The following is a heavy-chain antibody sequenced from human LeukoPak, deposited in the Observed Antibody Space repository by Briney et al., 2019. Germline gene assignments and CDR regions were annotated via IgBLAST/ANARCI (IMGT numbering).Heavy chain of an antibody. CDR1: GYTFTGYY. CDR2: INPNSGGT. J-gene: IGHJ5*02. V-gene: IGHV1-2*02. D-gene: IGHD2-2*02. CDR3: ARDVAGYCSSTSCYSWFDP. Sequence: ASVKVSCKASGYTFTGYYMHWVRQAPGQGLEWMGWINPNSGGTNYAQKFQGRVTMTRDTSISTAYVELSRLRSDDTAVYYCARDVAGYCSSTSCYSWFDPRGQGTLVTVSS.